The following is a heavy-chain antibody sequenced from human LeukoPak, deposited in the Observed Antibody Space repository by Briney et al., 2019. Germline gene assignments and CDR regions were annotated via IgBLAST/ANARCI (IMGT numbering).Heavy chain of an antibody. CDR1: GGSISSSSYY. V-gene: IGHV4-39*02. CDR3: AREYYFDSTGYLY. CDR2: IYYSGST. D-gene: IGHD3-22*01. J-gene: IGHJ4*02. Sequence: SETLSLTCTVSGGSISSSSYYWGWIRQPPGKGLEWIGSIYYSGSTYYNPSLKSRVTISVDTSKNHFSVKLSSVTAADTAVYYCAREYYFDSTGYLYWGQGILVTVSS.